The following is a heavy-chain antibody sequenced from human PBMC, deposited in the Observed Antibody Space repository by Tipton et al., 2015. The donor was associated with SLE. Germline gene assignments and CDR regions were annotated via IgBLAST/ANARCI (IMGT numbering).Heavy chain of an antibody. CDR2: IRYDGSNK. V-gene: IGHV3-30*02. J-gene: IGHJ5*02. Sequence: SLRLSCAASGFTFSSYGMHWVRQAPGKGLEWVAFIRYDGSNKYYADSVKGRFTISRDNSKNTLYLQMNSLRAEDTAVYYCAKDSSSGSPRGWFDPWGQGTLVTVPS. D-gene: IGHD1-26*01. CDR1: GFTFSSYG. CDR3: AKDSSSGSPRGWFDP.